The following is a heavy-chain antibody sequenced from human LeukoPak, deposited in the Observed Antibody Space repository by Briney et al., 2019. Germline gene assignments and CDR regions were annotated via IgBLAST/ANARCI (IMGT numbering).Heavy chain of an antibody. J-gene: IGHJ4*02. CDR3: ARDSTTTAVDY. CDR2: IYYSGSI. Sequence: SETLSITCTVSGGSVSSGSYYWSWIRQPPGKGLEWIGYIYYSGSINYNPSLKSRVTISVDTSKNQFSLKLSSVTAADTAVYYCARDSTTTAVDYWGQGTLVTVSS. V-gene: IGHV4-61*01. D-gene: IGHD4-11*01. CDR1: GGSVSSGSYY.